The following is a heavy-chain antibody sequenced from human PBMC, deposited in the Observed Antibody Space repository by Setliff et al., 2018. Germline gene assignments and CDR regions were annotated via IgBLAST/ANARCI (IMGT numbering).Heavy chain of an antibody. D-gene: IGHD2-15*01. CDR2: IIPIFGTP. CDR3: ARDGAYCSGGSCYSFDY. CDR1: GGMSGTYS. J-gene: IGHJ4*02. Sequence: GASVKVSCKASGGMSGTYSISWVRQAPGQGLEWMGAIIPIFGTPNYAQKFQDRVTITAGVSTSTAYMELSSLRSDDTAVYYCARDGAYCSGGSCYSFDYWGQGTPVTVS. V-gene: IGHV1-69*13.